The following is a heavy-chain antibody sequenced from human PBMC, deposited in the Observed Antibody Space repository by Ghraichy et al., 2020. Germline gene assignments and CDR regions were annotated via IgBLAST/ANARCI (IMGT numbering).Heavy chain of an antibody. V-gene: IGHV1-69*13. CDR2: IIPIFGTA. Sequence: SVKVSCKASGGTFSSYAISWVRQAPGQGLEWMGGIIPIFGTANYAQKFQGRVTITADESTSTAYMELSSLRSEDTAVYYCARDRWSGYDLYHYMDVWGQGTTVTVSS. CDR3: ARDRWSGYDLYHYMDV. D-gene: IGHD5-12*01. J-gene: IGHJ6*02. CDR1: GGTFSSYA.